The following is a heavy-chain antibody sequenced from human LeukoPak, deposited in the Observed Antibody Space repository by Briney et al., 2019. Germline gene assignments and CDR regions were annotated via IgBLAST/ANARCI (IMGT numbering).Heavy chain of an antibody. CDR3: ARGGGYSGYDYLVYYYYMDV. CDR1: GGSISSYY. CDR2: IYYSGST. V-gene: IGHV4-59*01. J-gene: IGHJ6*03. D-gene: IGHD5-12*01. Sequence: SETLSLTCTVSGGSISSYYWSWIRQPPGKGLEWIGYIYYSGSTNYNPSLKSRVTISVDTSKNQFSLKLSSVTAADTAVYYCARGGGYSGYDYLVYYYYMDVWGKGTTVTISS.